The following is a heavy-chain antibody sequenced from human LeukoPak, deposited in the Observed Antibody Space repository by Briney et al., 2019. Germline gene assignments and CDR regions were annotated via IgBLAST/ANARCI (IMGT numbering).Heavy chain of an antibody. D-gene: IGHD6-19*01. Sequence: GGSLRLSCAASGFTFSSYGMSWVRQAPGKGLEWVSAISGSGGSTYYADSVKGRFTISRDHSKNTLYLQINSLRPEDTAVYYCAKDYTPIGIAVASDYWGQGTLVTVSS. J-gene: IGHJ4*02. CDR3: AKDYTPIGIAVASDY. CDR2: ISGSGGST. V-gene: IGHV3-23*01. CDR1: GFTFSSYG.